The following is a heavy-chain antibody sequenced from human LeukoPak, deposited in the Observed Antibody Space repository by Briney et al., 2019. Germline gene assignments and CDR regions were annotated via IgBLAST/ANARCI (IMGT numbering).Heavy chain of an antibody. V-gene: IGHV1-24*01. J-gene: IGHJ4*02. CDR1: GYTLTELS. CDR3: ATAYGGNYPFDY. D-gene: IGHD4-23*01. Sequence: ASVKVSCKVSGYTLTELSMHWVRQAPGKGLEWMGGFDPEDGETIYAQKFQGRVTMTEDTSTDTAYMELSSLRSEDTAVYYCATAYGGNYPFDYWGQGTLVTVSS. CDR2: FDPEDGET.